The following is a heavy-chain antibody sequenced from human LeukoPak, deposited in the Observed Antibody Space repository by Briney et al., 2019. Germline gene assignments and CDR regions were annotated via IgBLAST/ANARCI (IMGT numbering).Heavy chain of an antibody. D-gene: IGHD3-16*02. CDR2: INAGNGKT. Sequence: ASVKVSCKASGYTFGSYVMHWVRQAPGQRLEWMGWINAGNGKTKYSQKIQGRVTITTDTSASTAYMELSSLRSEDTAVYYCARYDYVWGSYLNWGQGTLVTVSS. CDR3: ARYDYVWGSYLN. V-gene: IGHV1-3*01. J-gene: IGHJ4*02. CDR1: GYTFGSYV.